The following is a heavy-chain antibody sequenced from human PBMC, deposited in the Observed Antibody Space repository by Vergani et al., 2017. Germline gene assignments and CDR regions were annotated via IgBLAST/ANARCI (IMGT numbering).Heavy chain of an antibody. J-gene: IGHJ4*02. Sequence: QLQLQESGPGVVKPSETLSLTCTVSGGSISSSSYYWGWIRQPPGKGLEWIGSIYYSGSTYYNPSLKSRVTISVDTSKNQFSLKLSSVTAADTAVYYCARSRPYCTSGSCPAIWGQGTLVTVSS. CDR3: ARSRPYCTSGSCPAI. V-gene: IGHV4-39*01. CDR1: GGSISSSSYY. D-gene: IGHD2-15*01. CDR2: IYYSGST.